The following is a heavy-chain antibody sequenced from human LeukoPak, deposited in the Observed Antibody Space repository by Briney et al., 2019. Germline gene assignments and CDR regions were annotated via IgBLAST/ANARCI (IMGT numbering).Heavy chain of an antibody. CDR3: ARETNTAMVNHFDY. D-gene: IGHD5-18*01. V-gene: IGHV4-31*03. CDR2: IYYSGST. CDR1: GGSISSGGYY. Sequence: SETLSLTCTVSGGSISSGGYYWSWIRQHPGTGLEWIGYIYYSGSTYYNPSLKSRVTISVDTSKNQFSLKLSSVTAADTAVYYCARETNTAMVNHFDYWGQGTLVTVSS. J-gene: IGHJ4*02.